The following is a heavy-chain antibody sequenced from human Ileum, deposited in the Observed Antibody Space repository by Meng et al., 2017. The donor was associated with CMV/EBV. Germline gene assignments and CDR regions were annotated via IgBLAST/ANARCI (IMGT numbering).Heavy chain of an antibody. V-gene: IGHV3-72*01. Sequence: GGSLRLSCAASGFTFSDHHMDWVRQAPGKGLEWVGRIRSKAKSYRTEYVASVKGRFTIPRDDSKNSMYLQMNSLKTEDTAVYYCAADFGEIAGKTGFALWGRGTMVTVSS. CDR3: AADFGEIAGKTGFAL. D-gene: IGHD3-10*01. CDR2: IRSKAKSYRT. J-gene: IGHJ3*01. CDR1: GFTFSDHH.